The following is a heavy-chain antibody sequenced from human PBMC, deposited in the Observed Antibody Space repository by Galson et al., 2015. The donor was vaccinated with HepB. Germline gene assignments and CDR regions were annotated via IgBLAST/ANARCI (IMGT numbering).Heavy chain of an antibody. V-gene: IGHV3-48*03. CDR1: GFTFSSYE. Sequence: SLRLSCAASGFTFSSYEINWVRQAPGKGLEWVSYISSSGSTIYYADSVKGRFTISRDNAKNSLYLQMNSLRAEDTAVYYCVSSGWTEYFDYWGQGTLVTVSS. J-gene: IGHJ4*02. CDR2: ISSSGSTI. CDR3: VSSGWTEYFDY. D-gene: IGHD6-19*01.